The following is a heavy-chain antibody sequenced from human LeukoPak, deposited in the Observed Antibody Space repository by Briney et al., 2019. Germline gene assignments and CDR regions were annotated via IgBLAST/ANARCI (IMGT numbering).Heavy chain of an antibody. J-gene: IGHJ3*01. D-gene: IGHD1-26*01. CDR3: GMSGDRVPLQDDVFDV. CDR1: GYSFTSYC. Sequence: ESLKISCKVSGYSFTSYCIGWVRQMPGKGLEWMGIIYPGDSGPTYSPSFQGQVTISVDKSINTAYLQWSSLQASDTAMYYCGMSGDRVPLQDDVFDVWGQGIMVTVST. CDR2: IYPGDSGP. V-gene: IGHV5-51*01.